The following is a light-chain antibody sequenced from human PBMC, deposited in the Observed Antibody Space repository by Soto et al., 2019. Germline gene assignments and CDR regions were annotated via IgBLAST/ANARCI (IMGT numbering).Light chain of an antibody. Sequence: DIQMTQSPSSLSASVGDRVTITCRASQSISRNLNWYQQKSGKAPKLLIYVASSLQSGVPSRFSGSGSGTDFTLTISSPQPEDFATYYCQQSYSIPITFGQGTRLEIK. CDR1: QSISRN. CDR3: QQSYSIPIT. V-gene: IGKV1-39*01. J-gene: IGKJ5*01. CDR2: VAS.